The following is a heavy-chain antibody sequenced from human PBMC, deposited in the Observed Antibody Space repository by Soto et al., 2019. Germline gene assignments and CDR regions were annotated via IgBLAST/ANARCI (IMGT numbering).Heavy chain of an antibody. CDR1: GFSFSSAW. CDR2: MNEDGSER. V-gene: IGHV3-7*03. Sequence: EVQLVESGGGLVQPGGSLRLSCAVSGFSFSSAWMTWLRQAPGKGLERVAIMNEDGSERYYVDSVKGRFTISRDNAKNALFLQMHSLRVEDTDVYFCARDRAYRRFDYWGQGPLVTVSS. D-gene: IGHD4-4*01. CDR3: ARDRAYRRFDY. J-gene: IGHJ4*02.